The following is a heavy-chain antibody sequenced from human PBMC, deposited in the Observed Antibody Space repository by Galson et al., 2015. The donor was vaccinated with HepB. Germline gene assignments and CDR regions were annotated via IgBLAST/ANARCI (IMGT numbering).Heavy chain of an antibody. CDR2: ISWNSGTI. CDR1: GFTFHDYA. V-gene: IGHV3-9*01. D-gene: IGHD1-26*01. Sequence: SLRLSCAASGFTFHDYAIHWVRQAPGKGLEWVSGISWNSGTIGYADSVKGRFTISRDNAKNSLYLQMNSLRAEDTALYYCARDVSGTHSGHGVDYWGQGTLVTVSS. CDR3: ARDVSGTHSGHGVDY. J-gene: IGHJ4*02.